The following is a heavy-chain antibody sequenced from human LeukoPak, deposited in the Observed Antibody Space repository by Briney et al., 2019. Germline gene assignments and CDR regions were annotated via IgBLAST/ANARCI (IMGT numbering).Heavy chain of an antibody. J-gene: IGHJ6*04. CDR2: INEDGSGK. V-gene: IGHV3-7*01. CDR1: GFTFSNYW. Sequence: GSLRLSCVSSGFTFSNYWMKWVRQAPGKGLEWVASINEDGSGKFSVGSVKDRITISRDNTRNSLDLQINSLTVEDTAIYYCARDDGDVWGTGTTVTVSS. CDR3: ARDDGDV.